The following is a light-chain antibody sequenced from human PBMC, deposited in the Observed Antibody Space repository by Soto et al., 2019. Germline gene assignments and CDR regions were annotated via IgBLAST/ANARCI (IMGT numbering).Light chain of an antibody. CDR3: SSYTSTSTPWV. Sequence: QSALTQPASLSGSPGQSITISCTGTSSDVGGYNHVSWYQQYPGKAPKLLIYEVSNRPSGVSNRFSGSKSGNTASLTISGLQPEDEGDYYCSSYTSTSTPWVFGGGTK. J-gene: IGLJ3*02. CDR2: EVS. CDR1: SSDVGGYNH. V-gene: IGLV2-14*01.